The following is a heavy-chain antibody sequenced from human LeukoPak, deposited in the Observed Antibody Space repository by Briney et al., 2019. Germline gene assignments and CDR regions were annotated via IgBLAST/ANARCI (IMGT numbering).Heavy chain of an antibody. CDR2: IYSGGST. J-gene: IGHJ5*02. D-gene: IGHD3-10*01. CDR3: ARDRCYGEISWFDP. V-gene: IGHV3-53*01. Sequence: GGSLRLSCAASGFTVSSNYMSWVRQAPGKGLEWVSVIYSGGSTYYADSVKGRFTISRDNSKNTLYLQMNSLRAEDTAVYYCARDRCYGEISWFDPWGQGTLVTVSS. CDR1: GFTVSSNY.